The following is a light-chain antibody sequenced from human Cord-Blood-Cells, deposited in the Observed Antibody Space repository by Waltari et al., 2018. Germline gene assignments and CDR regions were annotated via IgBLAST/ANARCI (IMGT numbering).Light chain of an antibody. V-gene: IGLV2-8*01. CDR1: SSCVGRSNY. CDR3: SSYSGRNNFV. CDR2: EVS. J-gene: IGLJ1*01. Sequence: QSALTQPPSSSGPTGQSVTHSCPGTSSCVGRSNYATCYQQHPGKAPKLMIYEVSKLPHGVPDRFSGSKSDNTASLTVSGLQAEDEADYYCSSYSGRNNFVFGTETKVTGL.